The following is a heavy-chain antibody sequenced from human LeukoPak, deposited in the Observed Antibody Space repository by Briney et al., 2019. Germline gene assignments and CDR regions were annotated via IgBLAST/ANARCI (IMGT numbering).Heavy chain of an antibody. D-gene: IGHD6-19*01. J-gene: IGHJ4*02. V-gene: IGHV3-30*18. CDR1: GCTFSSYG. Sequence: PGASLTLVCATSGCTFSSYGVHWARDAPSKGLEWVAVISYDGSNKYYADSVKGRFTISRDNSKNTLYLQMNSLRAEDTAVYYCAKENIAVAGTSPMGYWGQGTLVTVSS. CDR2: ISYDGSNK. CDR3: AKENIAVAGTSPMGY.